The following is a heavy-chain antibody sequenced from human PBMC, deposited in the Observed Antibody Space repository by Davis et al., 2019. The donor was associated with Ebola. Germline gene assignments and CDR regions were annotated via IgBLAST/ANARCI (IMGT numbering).Heavy chain of an antibody. Sequence: PGGSLRLSCAASGFTFSSYEFNWVRQAPGEALEWLSYISIDGHSIYYAPSLKGRFTVSRDNTKNLLYLQMISLRADDTAVYYCARETVNCGGDCIDYWGQGSLVTVSS. CDR1: GFTFSSYE. CDR3: ARETVNCGGDCIDY. CDR2: ISIDGHSI. V-gene: IGHV3-48*03. D-gene: IGHD2-21*02. J-gene: IGHJ4*02.